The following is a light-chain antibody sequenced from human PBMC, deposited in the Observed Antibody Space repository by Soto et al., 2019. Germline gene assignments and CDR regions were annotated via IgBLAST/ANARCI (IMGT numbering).Light chain of an antibody. CDR3: ASYTRTTTLV. Sequence: QSALTQPASVSGSPGQSITISCTGTISDIGGYNFISWYQHHPGKAPKLVIYDVNNRPSGISYRFSGSKSGNTASLTIPGLQAEDEADYYCASYTRTTTLVFGGGTNLTVL. CDR1: ISDIGGYNF. J-gene: IGLJ2*01. CDR2: DVN. V-gene: IGLV2-14*01.